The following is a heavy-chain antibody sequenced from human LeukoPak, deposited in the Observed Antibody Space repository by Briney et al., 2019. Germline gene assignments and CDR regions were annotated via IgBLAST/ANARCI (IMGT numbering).Heavy chain of an antibody. CDR3: ARDELLWFAELERSFFYYYMDV. CDR1: GGSISSGSYY. J-gene: IGHJ6*03. D-gene: IGHD3-10*01. V-gene: IGHV4-61*02. Sequence: SETLSLTCTVSGGSISSGSYYWSWIRQPAGKGLEWIGRIYTSGSTNYNPSLKSRVTISVDTSKNQFSLKLNSVTAADTAVYYCARDELLWFAELERSFFYYYMDVWGKGTTVTISS. CDR2: IYTSGST.